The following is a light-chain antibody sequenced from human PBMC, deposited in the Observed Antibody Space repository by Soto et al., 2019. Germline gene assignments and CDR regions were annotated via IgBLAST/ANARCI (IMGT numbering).Light chain of an antibody. CDR3: SSYTTSSTSGI. J-gene: IGLJ2*01. V-gene: IGLV2-14*01. Sequence: QSVLTQPASVSGSPGQSITISCTGTSSDIGDYNYVSWYQQHPGKAPKLLIYVVSNRPSGVSNRFSGSKSGNTASLTISGLQAEDEADYYCSSYTTSSTSGIFGGGTKLTVL. CDR1: SSDIGDYNY. CDR2: VVS.